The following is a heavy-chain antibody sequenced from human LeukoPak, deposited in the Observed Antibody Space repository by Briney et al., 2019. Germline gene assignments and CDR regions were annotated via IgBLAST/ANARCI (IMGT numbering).Heavy chain of an antibody. J-gene: IGHJ4*02. CDR1: GFNFSNYA. V-gene: IGHV3-23*01. CDR3: AKDRNSVGSSYNY. D-gene: IGHD6-6*01. CDR2: ISGSGDST. Sequence: GGSLRLSCAASGFNFSNYAMTWVRQAPGKGLESVSGISGSGDSTYYADSVEGRFTISRDNSKNTLYLQMNSLRTEDTAVYYCAKDRNSVGSSYNYWGQGTLVTVSS.